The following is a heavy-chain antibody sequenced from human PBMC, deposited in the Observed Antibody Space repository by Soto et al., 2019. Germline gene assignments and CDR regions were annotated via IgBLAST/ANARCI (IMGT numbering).Heavy chain of an antibody. Sequence: GGSLRLSCAASGFTFSSYAMHWVRQAPGKGLEWVAVISYDGSNKYYADSVKGRFTISRDNSKNTLYLQMNSLRAEDTAVYYCARGGGRVVAARLDWGQGTPVTVSS. J-gene: IGHJ4*02. V-gene: IGHV3-30-3*01. CDR2: ISYDGSNK. CDR1: GFTFSSYA. D-gene: IGHD2-15*01. CDR3: ARGGGRVVAARLD.